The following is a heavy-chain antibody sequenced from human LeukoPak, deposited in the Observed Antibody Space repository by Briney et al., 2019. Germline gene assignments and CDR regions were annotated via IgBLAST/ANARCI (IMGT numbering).Heavy chain of an antibody. Sequence: SETLSLTCTVSNGSISSYYWSWIRQPPGKGLEWIEYIYYSGSTNYNPSLKSRVTISVDTFKNQFSLKLSSVTAADTAVYYCARHGKGDLRGFDYWGQGTLVTVSS. CDR2: IYYSGST. J-gene: IGHJ4*02. V-gene: IGHV4-59*08. D-gene: IGHD2-21*02. CDR3: ARHGKGDLRGFDY. CDR1: NGSISSYY.